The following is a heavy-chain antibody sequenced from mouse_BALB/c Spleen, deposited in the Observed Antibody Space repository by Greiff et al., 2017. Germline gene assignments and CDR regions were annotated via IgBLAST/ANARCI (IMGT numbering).Heavy chain of an antibody. J-gene: IGHJ3*01. CDR2: ISSGSSTI. CDR3: ARPTTAKGAWFAD. D-gene: IGHD1-2*01. CDR1: GFTFSSFG. V-gene: IGHV5-17*02. Sequence: EVQLVESGGGLVQPGGSRKLSCAASGFTFSSFGMHWVRQAPEKGLEWVAYISSGSSTIYYADTVKGRFTISRDNPKNTLFLHMTSLRSEDTAMYYCARPTTAKGAWFADWGQGTLVTVSA.